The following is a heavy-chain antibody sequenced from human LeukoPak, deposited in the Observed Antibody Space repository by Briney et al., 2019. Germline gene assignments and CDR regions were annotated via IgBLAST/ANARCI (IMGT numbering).Heavy chain of an antibody. V-gene: IGHV4-59*01. Sequence: SETLSLTCTVSGGSISNYYWSWIRQSPGKGLEWIGYVHYSGSTNYNPSLKSRVTISEDTSKNQFSLKLTSVTAADTAVYYCARHPRFGELSFDYWGQGTLVTVSS. J-gene: IGHJ4*02. CDR2: VHYSGST. CDR3: ARHPRFGELSFDY. CDR1: GGSISNYY. D-gene: IGHD3-10*01.